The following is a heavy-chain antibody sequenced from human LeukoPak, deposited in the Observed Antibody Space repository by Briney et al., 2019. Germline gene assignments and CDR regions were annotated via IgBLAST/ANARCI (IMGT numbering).Heavy chain of an antibody. D-gene: IGHD1-1*01. CDR2: ISSSSSYI. Sequence: GGSLRLSCAASGFTFSSYSMNWVRQAPGKGLEWVSSISSSSSYIYYADSVKGRFTISRDNSKNTLYLQMNSLRVEDTALYYCAKVHGVPYWGQGTLVTVSS. CDR3: AKVHGVPY. J-gene: IGHJ4*02. V-gene: IGHV3-21*04. CDR1: GFTFSSYS.